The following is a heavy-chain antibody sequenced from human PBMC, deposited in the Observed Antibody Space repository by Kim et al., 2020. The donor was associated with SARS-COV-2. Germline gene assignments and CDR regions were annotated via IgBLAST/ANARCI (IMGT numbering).Heavy chain of an antibody. V-gene: IGHV3-73*01. CDR3: RRPTTVDLPSDSLFYGEDV. CDR2: IGSKTDNHAT. D-gene: IGHD4-17*01. CDR1: GSRFSDSA. Sequence: GGSLRLSCAAAGSRFSDSAIQWVRQAPGKGLEWVALIGSKTDNHATAYGAAGKGRFILSRDDAKKTVYLQMNSPEVGDTAVYYCRRPTTVDLPSDSLFYGEDVWGQGTTVTVPS. J-gene: IGHJ6*02.